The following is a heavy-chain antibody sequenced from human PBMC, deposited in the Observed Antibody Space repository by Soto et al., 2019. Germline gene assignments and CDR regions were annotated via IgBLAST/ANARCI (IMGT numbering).Heavy chain of an antibody. CDR2: IYPGDSDT. D-gene: IGHD2-15*01. CDR3: ARLNASSGGSMDV. J-gene: IGHJ6*02. V-gene: IGHV5-51*01. Sequence: PGESLKISCTGFAYDFSGYWIAWVRQMPGKHLEWMGIIYPGDSDTRYSPSFQGQVTISADKSISTAYLQWSSLKASDTAMYYCARLNASSGGSMDVWGQGTTVTVSS. CDR1: AYDFSGYW.